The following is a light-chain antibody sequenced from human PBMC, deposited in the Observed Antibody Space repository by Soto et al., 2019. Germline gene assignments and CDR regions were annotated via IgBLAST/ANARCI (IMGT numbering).Light chain of an antibody. CDR2: GAS. V-gene: IGKV3-20*01. CDR1: QSVDSSY. Sequence: EIVLTQSPCTLSLSPGERATLSCRARQSVDSSYLAWYQQKPGQAPRLLIYGASSRATGIPDRFRGSGSGTDFTRTIRRLEHEDFAVYYCQQYGDSVPITFGGGNKVEFK. J-gene: IGKJ4*01. CDR3: QQYGDSVPIT.